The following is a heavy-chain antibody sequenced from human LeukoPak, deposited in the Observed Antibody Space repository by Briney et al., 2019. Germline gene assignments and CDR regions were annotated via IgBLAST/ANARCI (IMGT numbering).Heavy chain of an antibody. CDR1: GYTFTSYY. CDR3: ARGAGYYMAANY. J-gene: IGHJ4*02. Sequence: GASVKVSCKASGYTFTSYYIHRVRQGPGQGLEWMGIINPSGGRTSYAQKFQGRVTMTRDMSTSTVYMELSSLRSEDTAMYYCARGAGYYMAANYWGQGTLVTVSS. D-gene: IGHD3-9*01. V-gene: IGHV1-46*01. CDR2: INPSGGRT.